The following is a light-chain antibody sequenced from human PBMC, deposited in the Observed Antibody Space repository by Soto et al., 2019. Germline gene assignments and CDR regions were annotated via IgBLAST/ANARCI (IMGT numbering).Light chain of an antibody. CDR1: SSDVGRYDY. J-gene: IGLJ1*01. V-gene: IGLV2-11*01. CDR3: CSFAGSYSYV. Sequence: QSALTQPRSVSASPGQLVTISCTGTSSDVGRYDYVSWYQQHPGKAPKLIVYDVTERPSGVPDRFSGSKSGNTASLTISGLQAEDEADYSCCSFAGSYSYVFGTGTKVTVL. CDR2: DVT.